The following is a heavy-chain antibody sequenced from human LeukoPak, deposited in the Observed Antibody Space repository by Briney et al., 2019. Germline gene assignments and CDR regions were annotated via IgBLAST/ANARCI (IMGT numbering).Heavy chain of an antibody. CDR3: ARVGGGSSGWSHYYYYYMDV. CDR1: GLTFSDAW. CDR2: ILGKGSGGTT. J-gene: IGHJ6*03. Sequence: PGGSLRLSCAVSGLTFSDAWMTWVRQAPGKGLEWVDRILGKGSGGTTDYAAPVQGRFTISRDDSKNSLYLQMNSLKTEDTAVYYCARVGGGSSGWSHYYYYYMDVWGKGTTVTISS. V-gene: IGHV3-15*01. D-gene: IGHD6-19*01.